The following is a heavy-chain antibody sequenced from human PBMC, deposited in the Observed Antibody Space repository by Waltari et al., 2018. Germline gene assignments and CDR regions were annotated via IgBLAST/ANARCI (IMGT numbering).Heavy chain of an antibody. CDR3: ASGSYSYGLGY. J-gene: IGHJ4*02. D-gene: IGHD5-18*01. Sequence: EVQLLESGGGLVQPGGSLRLSCAASGFTFSSYAMRWVRQAPGKGLEWVAAISGSGGSTDYADSVKGRFTISRDNSKNTLYLQMNSLRAEDTAVYYCASGSYSYGLGYWGQGTLVTVSS. CDR2: ISGSGGST. CDR1: GFTFSSYA. V-gene: IGHV3-23*01.